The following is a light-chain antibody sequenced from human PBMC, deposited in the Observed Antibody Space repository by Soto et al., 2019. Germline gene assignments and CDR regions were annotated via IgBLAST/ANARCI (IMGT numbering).Light chain of an antibody. Sequence: DIQMTQSPSYLSASVGDRVTFTCQASQDISNYLQWYQQKEGKAPKLLIYDASKLETGVPTKFTGSGSGTDFTFTISSLQPEDIGTYYCQQYDNLPYSFGQGTKLEIK. CDR3: QQYDNLPYS. V-gene: IGKV1-33*01. CDR1: QDISNY. CDR2: DAS. J-gene: IGKJ2*01.